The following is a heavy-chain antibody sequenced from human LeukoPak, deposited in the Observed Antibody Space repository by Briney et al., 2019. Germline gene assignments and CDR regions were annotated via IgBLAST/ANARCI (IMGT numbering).Heavy chain of an antibody. D-gene: IGHD6-19*01. CDR1: GFTFSSYD. Sequence: QTGGSLRLSCAASGFTFSSYDMHWGRQTTGKGLELVPAIGTSGDTYSPGSVKGHFTISRENPQNSLYLQMNSMRTEDTALYYCARGLVGAVAGTKFDTCGQGNLVTVSS. CDR3: ARGLVGAVAGTKFDT. V-gene: IGHV3-13*01. CDR2: IGTSGDT. J-gene: IGHJ5*02.